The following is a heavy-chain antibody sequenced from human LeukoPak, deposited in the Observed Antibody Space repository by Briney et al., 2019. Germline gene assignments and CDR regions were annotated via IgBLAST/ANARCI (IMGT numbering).Heavy chain of an antibody. D-gene: IGHD3-22*01. V-gene: IGHV4-61*02. J-gene: IGHJ3*02. Sequence: PSETLSLTCTVSGGSISSGSYYWSWIRQPAGKGLEWIGRIYTSGSTNYNPSLKSRVTISVDTSKNQFSLKLSSVTAADTAVYYCARGPNYYDSSGYYFSPDQAAFDIWGQGTMVTVSS. CDR3: ARGPNYYDSSGYYFSPDQAAFDI. CDR2: IYTSGST. CDR1: GGSISSGSYY.